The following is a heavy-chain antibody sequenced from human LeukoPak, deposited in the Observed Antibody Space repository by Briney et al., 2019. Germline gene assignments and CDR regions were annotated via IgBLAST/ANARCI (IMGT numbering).Heavy chain of an antibody. Sequence: PGGSLRLSCAASGFTFSSYAMSWVRQAPGKGLEWVSTISGSGGAGTYYADSVKGRFTISRDNSKNTLYLQMNSLRAEDTAVYYCAKHYFGSGTSHFDCWGQGTLVTVSS. J-gene: IGHJ4*02. CDR3: AKHYFGSGTSHFDC. CDR1: GFTFSSYA. V-gene: IGHV3-23*01. CDR2: ISGSGGAGT. D-gene: IGHD3-10*01.